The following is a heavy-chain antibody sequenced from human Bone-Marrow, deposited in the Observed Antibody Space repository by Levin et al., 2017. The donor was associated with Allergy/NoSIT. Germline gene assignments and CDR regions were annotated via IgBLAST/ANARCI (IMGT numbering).Heavy chain of an antibody. D-gene: IGHD3-22*01. CDR3: ARDPAMGYYDSSGYSGDH. Sequence: LSLTCAASGFTFRHYTMNWVRQAPGKGLEWVSCITSSGDSTYYADSVKGRFTISRDNAKNSLYLQLNRLRDEDTAMYYCARDPAMGYYDSSGYSGDHWGQGTLVTVSS. J-gene: IGHJ4*02. V-gene: IGHV3-48*02. CDR2: ITSSGDST. CDR1: GFTFRHYT.